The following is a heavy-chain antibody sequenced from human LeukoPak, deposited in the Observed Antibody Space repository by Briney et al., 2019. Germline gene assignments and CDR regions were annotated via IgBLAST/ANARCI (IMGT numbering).Heavy chain of an antibody. CDR2: ISSSSSYI. CDR3: ARGRDGSIAAFVSWFDL. J-gene: IGHJ5*02. D-gene: IGHD6-13*01. V-gene: IGHV3-21*01. Sequence: KSGGSLRLSCAASGFTFSSYSMNWVRQAPGKGLEWVSSISSSSSYIYYADSVKGRFTISRDSAKNSLYLQMNSLRAEDTAVYYCARGRDGSIAAFVSWFDLWGQGTLVTVSS. CDR1: GFTFSSYS.